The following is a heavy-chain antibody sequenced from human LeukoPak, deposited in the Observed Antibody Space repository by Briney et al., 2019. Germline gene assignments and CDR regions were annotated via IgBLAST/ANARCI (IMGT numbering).Heavy chain of an antibody. CDR2: ISGSGGST. CDR1: GFTFSSYG. D-gene: IGHD3-9*01. CDR3: ARGRRVRFYDILTGHGLLDV. V-gene: IGHV3-23*01. J-gene: IGHJ6*04. Sequence: GGSLRLSCAASGFTFSSYGMSWVRQAPGKGLEWVSAISGSGGSTYYADSVKGRFTISRDNSKNTLYLQMNSLRAEDTAVYYCARGRRVRFYDILTGHGLLDVWGKGTTVTISS.